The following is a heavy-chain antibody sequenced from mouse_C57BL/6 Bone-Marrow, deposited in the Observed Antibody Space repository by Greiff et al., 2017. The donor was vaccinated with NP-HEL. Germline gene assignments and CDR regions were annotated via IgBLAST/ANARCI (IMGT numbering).Heavy chain of an antibody. V-gene: IGHV7-3*01. CDR3: ARMDGYDGFAY. D-gene: IGHD2-2*01. J-gene: IGHJ3*01. Sequence: DVKLVESGGGLVQPGGSLSLSCAASGFTFTDYYMSWVRQPPGKALEWWGFIRNKANGYTTEYSASVKGRFTISRDNSQSILYLQMNALRAEDSATYYCARMDGYDGFAYWGQGTLVTVSA. CDR2: IRNKANGYTT. CDR1: GFTFTDYY.